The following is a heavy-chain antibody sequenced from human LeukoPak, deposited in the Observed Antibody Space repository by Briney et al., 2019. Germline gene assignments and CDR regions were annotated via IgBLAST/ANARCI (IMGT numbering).Heavy chain of an antibody. CDR2: INHSGST. CDR3: ARTQHYYGSGSYYMERAFDY. V-gene: IGHV4-34*01. J-gene: IGHJ4*02. CDR1: GGSFSGYY. Sequence: SETLSLTCAVYGGSFSGYYWSWIRQPPGKGLEWLGEINHSGSTNYNPSLKSRVTISVDTSKNQFSLKLSSVTAADTAVYYCARTQHYYGSGSYYMERAFDYWGQGTLVTVSS. D-gene: IGHD3-10*01.